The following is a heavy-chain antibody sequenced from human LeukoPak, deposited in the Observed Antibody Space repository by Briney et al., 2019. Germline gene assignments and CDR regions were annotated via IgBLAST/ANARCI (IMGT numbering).Heavy chain of an antibody. V-gene: IGHV1-18*01. J-gene: IGHJ4*02. CDR1: GYTLTSYG. Sequence: GASVKVSCKASGYTLTSYGISWVRQAPGQGLEWMGWISAYNGNTNYAQKLQGRVTMTTDTSTSTAYMELRSLRSDDTAVYYCARDGWLRLTKLWDYWGQGTLVTVSS. CDR2: ISAYNGNT. CDR3: ARDGWLRLTKLWDY. D-gene: IGHD5-12*01.